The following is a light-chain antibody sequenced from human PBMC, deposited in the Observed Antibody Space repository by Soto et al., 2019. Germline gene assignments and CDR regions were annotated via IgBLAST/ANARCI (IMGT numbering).Light chain of an antibody. Sequence: QSALTQPSSVSGSPGQSVTISCTGTSSDVGGYNYVSWYQQHPDKVPKLMIYDVSKRPSGVPDRFSGSKSGNTASLTISGLQAEDEADYYCCSYAGRPHVFGGGTKVTVL. V-gene: IGLV2-11*01. CDR1: SSDVGGYNY. CDR2: DVS. CDR3: CSYAGRPHV. J-gene: IGLJ2*01.